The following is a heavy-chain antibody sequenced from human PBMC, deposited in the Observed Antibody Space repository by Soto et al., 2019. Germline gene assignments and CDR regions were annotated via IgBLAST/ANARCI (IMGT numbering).Heavy chain of an antibody. D-gene: IGHD4-17*01. V-gene: IGHV3-23*01. CDR2: ISGSGGST. Sequence: EVQLLESGGGLVQPGGSLRLSCAASGFTFSSYAMSWVRQAPGKGLEWVSAISGSGGSTYYADSVKGRFTISRDNSKKTLYMKMNSLRAEDTAVYYCAKDGDYRLWYFALWGRGTLVTVSS. CDR1: GFTFSSYA. CDR3: AKDGDYRLWYFAL. J-gene: IGHJ2*01.